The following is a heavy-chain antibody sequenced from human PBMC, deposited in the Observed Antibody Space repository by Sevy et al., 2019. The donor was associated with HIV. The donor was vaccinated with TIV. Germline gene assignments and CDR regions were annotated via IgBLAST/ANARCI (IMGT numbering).Heavy chain of an antibody. J-gene: IGHJ6*02. Sequence: GGSLRLSCAASGFTFSSYGMHWVRQAPGKGLEWVAVISYDGSNKYYADSVKGRFTISRDNSKNTLYLQMNSLRAEDTAVYYCAKGSRHENYYYYYSMDVWGQGTTVTVSS. V-gene: IGHV3-30*18. D-gene: IGHD3-10*01. CDR2: ISYDGSNK. CDR3: AKGSRHENYYYYYSMDV. CDR1: GFTFSSYG.